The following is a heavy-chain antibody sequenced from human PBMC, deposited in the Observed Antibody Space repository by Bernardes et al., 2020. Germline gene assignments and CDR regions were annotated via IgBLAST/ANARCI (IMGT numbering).Heavy chain of an antibody. CDR2: IYYSGST. CDR1: GGSISSYY. Sequence: LSLTCTVSGGSISSYYWSWIRQPPGKGLEWIGYIYYSGSTNYNPSLKSRVTISVDTSKNQFSLKLSSVTAADTAVYYCASSIAVAGTNYWGQGTLVTVSS. J-gene: IGHJ4*02. CDR3: ASSIAVAGTNY. D-gene: IGHD6-19*01. V-gene: IGHV4-59*01.